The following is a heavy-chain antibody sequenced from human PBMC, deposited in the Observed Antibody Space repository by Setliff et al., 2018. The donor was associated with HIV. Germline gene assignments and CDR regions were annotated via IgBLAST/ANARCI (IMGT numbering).Heavy chain of an antibody. J-gene: IGHJ4*02. CDR1: GYTFTTYY. D-gene: IGHD7-27*01. CDR3: ARDPLDGDGPFDY. Sequence: ASVKVSCKASGYTFTTYYMHWVRQAPGQGLEWMAVINPSVGSTNFAQMFQGRATMTRDTSTSTVYMELSSLRSEDTAVYYCARDPLDGDGPFDYWGQGTLVTVSS. V-gene: IGHV1-46*01. CDR2: INPSVGST.